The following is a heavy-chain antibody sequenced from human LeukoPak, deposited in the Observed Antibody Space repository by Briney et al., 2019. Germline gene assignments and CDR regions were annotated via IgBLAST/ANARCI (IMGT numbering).Heavy chain of an antibody. CDR2: TYYRSKWYN. V-gene: IGHV6-1*01. J-gene: IGHJ3*02. CDR1: GDSVSSNSAA. CDR3: ARDVDVVVPAAPHAFDI. D-gene: IGHD2-2*01. Sequence: SQTLSLTCAISGDSVSSNSAAWNWIRQSPSRGLEWLGRTYYRSKWYNDYAVSVKSRITINPDTSKNQFSLQLNSVTPEDTAVYYCARDVDVVVPAAPHAFDIWGQGTMVTVSS.